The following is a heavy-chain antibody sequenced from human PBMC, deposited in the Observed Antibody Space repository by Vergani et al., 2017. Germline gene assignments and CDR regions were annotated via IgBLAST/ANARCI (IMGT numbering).Heavy chain of an antibody. J-gene: IGHJ2*01. CDR1: GGTFSSYA. CDR2: IIPIFGTA. D-gene: IGHD4-23*01. CDR3: ARVSTTVVTPSVPLPWYFDL. V-gene: IGHV1-69*06. Sequence: QVQLVQSGAEVKKPGSSVKVSCKASGGTFSSYAISWVRQAPGQGLEWMGGIIPIFGTANYAKKFKGRVTMTADKSTSPAYMELSSLRSEDTAVYYCARVSTTVVTPSVPLPWYFDLWGRGTLVTVSS.